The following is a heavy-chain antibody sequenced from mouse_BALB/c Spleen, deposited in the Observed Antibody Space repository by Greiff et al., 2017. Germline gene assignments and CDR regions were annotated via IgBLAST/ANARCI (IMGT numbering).Heavy chain of an antibody. J-gene: IGHJ3*01. D-gene: IGHD4-1*01. CDR2: ISDGGSYT. CDR3: ARELTGAFAY. Sequence: EVHLVESGGGLVKPGGSLKLSCAASGFTFSDYYMYWVRQTPEKRLEWVATISDGGSYTYYPDSVKGRFTISRDNAKNNLYLQMSSLKSEDTAMYYCARELTGAFAYWGQGTLVTVSA. CDR1: GFTFSDYY. V-gene: IGHV5-4*02.